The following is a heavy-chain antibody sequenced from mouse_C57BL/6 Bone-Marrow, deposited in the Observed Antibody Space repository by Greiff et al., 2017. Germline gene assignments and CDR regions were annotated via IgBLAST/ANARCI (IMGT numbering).Heavy chain of an antibody. CDR1: GYAFTNYL. CDR3: ARSPFYYYGSSYRFAY. D-gene: IGHD1-1*01. CDR2: INPGSGGT. V-gene: IGHV1-54*01. Sequence: QVQLKESGAELVRPGTSVKVSCKASGYAFTNYLIEWVKQRPGQGLEWIGVINPGSGGTNYNEKFKGKATLTADKSSSTAYMQLSSLTSEDSAVYFCARSPFYYYGSSYRFAYWGQGTLVTVSA. J-gene: IGHJ3*01.